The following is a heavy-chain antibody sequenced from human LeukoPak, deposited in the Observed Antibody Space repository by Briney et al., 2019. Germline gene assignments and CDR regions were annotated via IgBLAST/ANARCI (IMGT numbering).Heavy chain of an antibody. CDR3: ARQSRDGSKTRGYYFDY. D-gene: IGHD3-10*01. J-gene: IGHJ4*02. V-gene: IGHV5-51*01. CDR1: GYIFTHYW. CDR2: IHYAGSDT. Sequence: GESLKISCQVSGYIFTHYWIGWVRQMPGNGLGSMGIIHYAGSDTTYSASFQGQVIISVDKSISTVYLQWSSLKASDTAMYYCARQSRDGSKTRGYYFDYWGQGTLVTVSS.